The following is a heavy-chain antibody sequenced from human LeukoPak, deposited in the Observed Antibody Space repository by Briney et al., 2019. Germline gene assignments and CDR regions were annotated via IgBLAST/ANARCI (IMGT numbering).Heavy chain of an antibody. CDR1: GGSISGSY. D-gene: IGHD4-17*01. CDR3: ARGIESYGDYGY. CDR2: MYNSGST. Sequence: SETLSLTCTVSGGSISGSYWSWIRQPPGKGLEWIAYMYNSGSTNYNPSLKSRVTISIDTSKNQFSLKLSSLTAADTAIFYCARGIESYGDYGYWGQGILVTVSS. V-gene: IGHV4-59*01. J-gene: IGHJ4*02.